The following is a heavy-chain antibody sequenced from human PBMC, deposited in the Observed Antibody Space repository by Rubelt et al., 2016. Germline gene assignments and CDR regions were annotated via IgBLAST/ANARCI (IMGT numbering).Heavy chain of an antibody. V-gene: IGHV4-59*06. Sequence: QVQLQESGPGLVKPSETLSLTCTVSGGSISSYYWSWIRQHPGKGLEWIGYIYYSGSTYYNPSLKRRVTSAVDTSKNQCSLKLSSVTAADTAVYYCETLDYCDTTYYCDYWGQGALVTV. D-gene: IGHD4-17*01. CDR2: IYYSGST. CDR1: GGSISSYY. CDR3: ETLDYCDTTYYCDY. J-gene: IGHJ4*02.